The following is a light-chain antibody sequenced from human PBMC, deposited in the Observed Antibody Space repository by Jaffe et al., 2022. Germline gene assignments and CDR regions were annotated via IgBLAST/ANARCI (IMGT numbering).Light chain of an antibody. CDR3: CSYAGSSTSV. V-gene: IGLV2-23*02. J-gene: IGLJ1*01. Sequence: QSALTQPASVSGSPGQSITISCTGTSSDVGSYNLVSWYQQHPGKAPKLMIYEVSKRPSGVSNRFSGSNSGNTASLTISGLQAEDESDYYCCSYAGSSTSVFGTGTKVTVL. CDR2: EVS. CDR1: SSDVGSYNL.